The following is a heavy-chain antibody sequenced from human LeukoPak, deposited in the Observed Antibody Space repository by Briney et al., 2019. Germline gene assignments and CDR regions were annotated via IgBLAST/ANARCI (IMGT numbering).Heavy chain of an antibody. CDR2: ISYDGSNK. V-gene: IGHV3-30-3*01. CDR3: ARDFPRQGMDV. Sequence: PGGSLRLSCAASGFTFSSYAMHWVRQAPGKGLEWVAVISYDGSNKYYADSVKGRFTISRDNSKNTLYLQMNSLRAEDTAVYYCARDFPRQGMDVWGQGTTVTVSS. CDR1: GFTFSSYA. J-gene: IGHJ6*02.